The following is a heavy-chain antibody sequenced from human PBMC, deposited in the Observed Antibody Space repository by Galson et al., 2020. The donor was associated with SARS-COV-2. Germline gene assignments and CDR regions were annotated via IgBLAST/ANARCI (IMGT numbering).Heavy chain of an antibody. CDR2: FSFDGRNK. CDR1: GFTFSYHP. CDR3: ARDHYNPEAAGAGGGFDC. Sequence: GGSLRLSCAASGFTFSYHPMNWVRQAPGKGLEWVAVFSFDGRNKLFAASVKGRFTISRDNFENTVFLQMNSLRVEDTAVYYCARDHYNPEAAGAGGGFDCWGQGSLVIVSS. V-gene: IGHV3-30*04. D-gene: IGHD3-10*01. J-gene: IGHJ4*02.